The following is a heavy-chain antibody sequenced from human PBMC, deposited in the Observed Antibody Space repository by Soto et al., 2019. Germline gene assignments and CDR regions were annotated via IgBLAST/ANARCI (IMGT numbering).Heavy chain of an antibody. V-gene: IGHV4-30-2*05. CDR3: ARASPVGTDV. CDR2: IYHSGST. J-gene: IGHJ6*02. Sequence: SETLSLTCAVSGGSISSGGYSWSWIRRPPGKGLEWIGYIYHSGSTYYNPSLKSRVTISVDTSKNQFSLKLSSVTAADTAVYYCARASPVGTDVWGQGTTVTVSS. D-gene: IGHD6-13*01. CDR1: GGSISSGGYS.